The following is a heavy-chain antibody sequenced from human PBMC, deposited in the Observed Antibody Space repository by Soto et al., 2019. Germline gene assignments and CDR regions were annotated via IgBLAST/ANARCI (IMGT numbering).Heavy chain of an antibody. J-gene: IGHJ6*02. CDR1: GFTFSSYW. CDR3: ARERVVAATTRYYYYGMDV. CDR2: IKQDGSEK. V-gene: IGHV3-7*03. Sequence: GSLRLSCAASGFTFSSYWMSWVRQAPGKGLEWVANIKQDGSEKCYVDSVKGRFTISRDNAKNSLYLQMNSLRAEDTAVYYCARERVVAATTRYYYYGMDVWGQGTTVTVSS. D-gene: IGHD2-15*01.